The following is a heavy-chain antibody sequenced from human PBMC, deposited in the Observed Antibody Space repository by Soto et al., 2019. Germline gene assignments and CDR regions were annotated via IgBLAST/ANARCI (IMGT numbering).Heavy chain of an antibody. J-gene: IGHJ4*02. Sequence: QVQLVESGGGVVQPGRSLRLSCAASGFTFSSYGMHWVCQAPGKRLEWVAVISYDGSNKYYADSVKGRFTISRDNSKNTLYLQMNSLRAEVTAVHYCAKDRFRIAVAAPFDYWGQGTLVTVSS. D-gene: IGHD6-19*01. V-gene: IGHV3-30*18. CDR2: ISYDGSNK. CDR1: GFTFSSYG. CDR3: AKDRFRIAVAAPFDY.